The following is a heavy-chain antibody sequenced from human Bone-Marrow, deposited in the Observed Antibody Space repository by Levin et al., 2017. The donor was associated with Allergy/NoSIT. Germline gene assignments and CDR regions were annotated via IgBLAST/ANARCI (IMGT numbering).Heavy chain of an antibody. Sequence: GESLKISCAASGFTFSSYEMNWVRQAPGKGLEWVSYISSSGSTIYYADSVKGRFTISRDNAKNSLYLQMNSLRAEDTAVYYCARDTCIRYSSSSYFYYGMDVWGQGTTVTVSS. CDR3: ARDTCIRYSSSSYFYYGMDV. J-gene: IGHJ6*02. V-gene: IGHV3-48*03. CDR2: ISSSGSTI. CDR1: GFTFSSYE. D-gene: IGHD6-6*01.